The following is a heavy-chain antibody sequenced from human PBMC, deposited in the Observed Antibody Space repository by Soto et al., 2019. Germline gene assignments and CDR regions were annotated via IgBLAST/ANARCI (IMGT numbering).Heavy chain of an antibody. CDR1: GGSISSYY. CDR2: IYYSGST. D-gene: IGHD1-7*01. V-gene: IGHV4-59*01. J-gene: IGHJ4*02. Sequence: PSETLSLTCTVSGGSISSYYWSWIRQPPGKGLEWIGYIYYSGSTNYNPSLKSRVTISVDTSKNQFSLKLSSVTAADTAVYYCARGGSITGTTSRSAFDYWGQGTLVTVSS. CDR3: ARGGSITGTTSRSAFDY.